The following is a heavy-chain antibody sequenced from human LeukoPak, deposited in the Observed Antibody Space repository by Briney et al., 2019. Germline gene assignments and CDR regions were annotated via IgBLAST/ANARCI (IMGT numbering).Heavy chain of an antibody. D-gene: IGHD7-27*01. CDR2: ITTKAAGGTP. CDR3: TREFERGASYWGGDY. CDR1: GFNFGEYA. Sequence: GGSLRLSCTGSGFNFGEYAVNWVRQAPGKGLEWVGLITTKAAGGTPEYAASVRCRVTISRDDSKGIAYLQLNSLKSEDTAVYFCTREFERGASYWGGDYWGQGTLVTVSS. V-gene: IGHV3-49*04. J-gene: IGHJ4*02.